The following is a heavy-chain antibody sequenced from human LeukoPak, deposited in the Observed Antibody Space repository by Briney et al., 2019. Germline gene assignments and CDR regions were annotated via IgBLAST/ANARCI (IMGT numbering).Heavy chain of an antibody. D-gene: IGHD4-11*01. CDR3: AREEHSKYVY. Sequence: GGSLRLSCAASGFTFSTYSMNWVRQAPGKGPEWVASIKQDGTEKFYVDSLKGRFTISKDNAKNSLYLQMNSLRAEDTAVYYCAREEHSKYVYWGQGTLVTVSS. CDR2: IKQDGTEK. J-gene: IGHJ4*02. CDR1: GFTFSTYS. V-gene: IGHV3-7*01.